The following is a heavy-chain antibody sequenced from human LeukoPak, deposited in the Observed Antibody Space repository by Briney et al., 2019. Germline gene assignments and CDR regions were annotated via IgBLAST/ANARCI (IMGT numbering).Heavy chain of an antibody. J-gene: IGHJ4*02. CDR3: SRESGAFCPFLY. CDR2: ISLTGRT. D-gene: IGHD1-26*01. V-gene: IGHV4-4*02. Sequence: PSETLSLTCGVSGGSLSSTNWWSWVRQPPGQGLEWIGEISLTGRTNYNPSLNGRVTMSLDESRNQLSLNLTSVTAADTAIYYCSRESGAFCPFLYWGQGTLVIVPP. CDR1: GGSLSSTNW.